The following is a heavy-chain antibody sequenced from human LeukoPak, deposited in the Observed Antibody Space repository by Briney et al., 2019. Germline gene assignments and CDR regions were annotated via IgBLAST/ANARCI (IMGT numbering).Heavy chain of an antibody. CDR3: ARGPYGSGSYY. CDR1: GDSINSYY. CDR2: IYYSGTT. Sequence: SETLSLTCSVPGDSINSYYWGWIRQPPGKGLEWIGYIYYSGTTYYNPSLKSRVTISVDTSKNQFSLKLTSVTAADTAVYFCARGPYGSGSYYWGQGTLVTVSS. D-gene: IGHD3-10*01. J-gene: IGHJ4*02. V-gene: IGHV4-59*06.